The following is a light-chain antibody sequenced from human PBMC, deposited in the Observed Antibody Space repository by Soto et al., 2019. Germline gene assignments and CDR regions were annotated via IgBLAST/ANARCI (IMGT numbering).Light chain of an antibody. CDR1: SGSIANNY. J-gene: IGLJ2*01. Sequence: NFMLTQPHSVSESPGETVTISCTRSSGSIANNYVQWYQQRPGSAPTIVIYEDDQRPSGVPDRFSGSTDSSSNSASLTISGLKTEDAADYYCQSYDTTVVFGGGTELTVL. V-gene: IGLV6-57*03. CDR2: EDD. CDR3: QSYDTTVV.